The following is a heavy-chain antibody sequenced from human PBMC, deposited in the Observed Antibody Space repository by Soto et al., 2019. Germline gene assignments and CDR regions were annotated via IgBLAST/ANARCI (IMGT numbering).Heavy chain of an antibody. V-gene: IGHV4-34*01. J-gene: IGHJ4*02. CDR2: IHSSGST. CDR1: RGSFSYFH. Sequence: QVQLQQWGGGLLKPSETLSLTCGLHRGSFSYFHWSWIRQPPCKGLEWIGEIHSSGSTNYNPSLTRRVTMSIDTSALQFSLTLNSVTAADPAVYYCARGGGNPASNNDFWGQGALVTVSS. D-gene: IGHD3-16*01. CDR3: ARGGGNPASNNDF.